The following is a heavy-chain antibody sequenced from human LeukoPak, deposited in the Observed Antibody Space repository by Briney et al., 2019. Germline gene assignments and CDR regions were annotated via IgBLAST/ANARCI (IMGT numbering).Heavy chain of an antibody. J-gene: IGHJ6*02. Sequence: ASVKVSFKFSGYTLTELSMHWVRQAPGKGLEWMGGFDPEDGETIYAQKFQGRVTMTEDTSTDTAYMELSSLRSEDTAVYYCATAPGGYYYYGMDVWGQGTTVTVSS. CDR3: ATAPGGYYYYGMDV. D-gene: IGHD3-10*01. V-gene: IGHV1-24*01. CDR2: FDPEDGET. CDR1: GYTLTELS.